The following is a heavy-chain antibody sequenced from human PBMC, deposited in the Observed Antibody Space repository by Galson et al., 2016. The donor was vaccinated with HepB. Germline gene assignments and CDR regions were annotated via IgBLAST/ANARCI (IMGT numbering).Heavy chain of an antibody. D-gene: IGHD2-15*01. Sequence: SVKVSCKASGYPFTSYDVNWVRQAPGQGLEWMGWMNPNSGNTGYAQKFQGRVTMTRNTSITIAYLDLSSLRSEVTAVYYCARVEHCRGGTCSYSVDAWGQGTRLTVSS. CDR3: ARVEHCRGGTCSYSVDA. CDR1: GYPFTSYD. J-gene: IGHJ5*02. V-gene: IGHV1-8*01. CDR2: MNPNSGNT.